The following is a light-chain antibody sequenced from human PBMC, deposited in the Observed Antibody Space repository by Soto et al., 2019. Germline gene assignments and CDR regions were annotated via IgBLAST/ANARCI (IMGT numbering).Light chain of an antibody. V-gene: IGKV3-11*01. CDR3: QQRGNWPPLT. CDR1: RSVDSH. CDR2: VAS. Sequence: EVVLTQSPATLSLSPGETATLSCRASRSVDSHLAWYQHKPGQAPRLLIFVASTRATGGPARFSGSGSGTHFTLTINRLEPEDFAVNYCQQRGNWPPLTFGGGTKVEI. J-gene: IGKJ4*01.